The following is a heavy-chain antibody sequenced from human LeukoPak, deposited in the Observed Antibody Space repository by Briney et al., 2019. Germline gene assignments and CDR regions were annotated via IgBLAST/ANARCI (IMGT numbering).Heavy chain of an antibody. J-gene: IGHJ6*02. D-gene: IGHD6-13*01. V-gene: IGHV3-23*01. CDR2: ISGSGGST. CDR1: GFTFSIYA. CDR3: ANPIAAAGKTYYYYYGMDV. Sequence: GGSLRLSCAASGFTFSIYAMSWVRQAPGKGLEWVSAISGSGGSTYYAGSVKGRFTISRDNSKNTLYLQMNSLRAEDTAVYYCANPIAAAGKTYYYYYGMDVWGQGTTVTVSS.